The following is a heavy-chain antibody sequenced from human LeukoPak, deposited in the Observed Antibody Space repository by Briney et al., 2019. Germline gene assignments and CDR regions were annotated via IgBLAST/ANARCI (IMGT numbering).Heavy chain of an antibody. CDR1: GITVSSYY. J-gene: IGHJ4*02. CDR2: IYGGGST. D-gene: IGHD5-18*01. Sequence: GGSLRLSCAASGITVSSYYVSWVRQAPGKGLEWVSVIYGGGSTYYADSVKGRFTISGDNSKNTLYLQMNNLRVEDTALYYCARDSEYSYGYDFDYWGQGTLVTVSS. V-gene: IGHV3-53*01. CDR3: ARDSEYSYGYDFDY.